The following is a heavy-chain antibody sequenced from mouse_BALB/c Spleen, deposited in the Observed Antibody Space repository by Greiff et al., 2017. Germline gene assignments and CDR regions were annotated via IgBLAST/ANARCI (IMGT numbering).Heavy chain of an antibody. CDR3: ASSLLRQRYFDY. D-gene: IGHD1-2*01. CDR1: GFTFSSYT. V-gene: IGHV5-9*03. CDR2: ISSGGGNT. J-gene: IGHJ2*01. Sequence: EVQRVESGGGLVKPGGSLKLSCAASGFTFSSYTMSWVRQTPEKRLEWVATISSGGGNTYYPDSVKGRFTISRDNAKNNLYLQMSSLRSEDTALYYCASSLLRQRYFDYWGQGTTLTVSS.